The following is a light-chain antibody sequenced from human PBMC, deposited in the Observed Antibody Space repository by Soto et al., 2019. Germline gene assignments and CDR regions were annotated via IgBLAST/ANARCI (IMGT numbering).Light chain of an antibody. CDR2: EVS. Sequence: QSALTQPASVSGSPGQSITISCTGTSSDVGGYNYVSWYQHHPGKAPKLMIYEVSNRPSGVSNRFSGSKSGNTASLTISGLQAEYEADYYCSSYTSSTPCVFGTGTKLTVL. CDR1: SSDVGGYNY. CDR3: SSYTSSTPCV. J-gene: IGLJ1*01. V-gene: IGLV2-14*01.